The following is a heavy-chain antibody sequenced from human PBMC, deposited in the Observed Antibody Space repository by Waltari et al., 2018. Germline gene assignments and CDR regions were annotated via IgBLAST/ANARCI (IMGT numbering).Heavy chain of an antibody. Sequence: QVQLQQWGAGLLKPSETLSLTCAVYGGSFSGYYWSWIRQPPGKGLEWIGEINHSGSTNYNPSLKSRVTISVDTSKNQFSLKLSSVTAADTAVYYCARGLGGVTYDAFDIWGQGTMVTVSS. J-gene: IGHJ3*02. CDR1: GGSFSGYY. CDR3: ARGLGGVTYDAFDI. V-gene: IGHV4-34*01. CDR2: INHSGST. D-gene: IGHD2-21*02.